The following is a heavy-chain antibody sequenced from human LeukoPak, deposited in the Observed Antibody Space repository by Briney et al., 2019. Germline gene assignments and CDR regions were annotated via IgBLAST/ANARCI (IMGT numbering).Heavy chain of an antibody. D-gene: IGHD1-1*01. CDR3: ARDSGRPPTSFDY. Sequence: EASVKVSCKASGGTFNHFGINWVRQAPGQGLEWMGRIIPILDLTKYAPKIQDRVTITADKSTSTAYMELNSLRSEDTTVYFCARDSGRPPTSFDYWGLGTLVTVSS. J-gene: IGHJ4*02. CDR1: GGTFNHFG. CDR2: IIPILDLT. V-gene: IGHV1-69*04.